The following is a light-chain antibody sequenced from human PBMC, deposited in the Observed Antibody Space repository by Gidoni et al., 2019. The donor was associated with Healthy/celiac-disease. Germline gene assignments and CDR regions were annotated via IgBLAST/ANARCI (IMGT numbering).Light chain of an antibody. Sequence: EIVLTQSPGTLSLSPGERATLSCRASQSVSSSYLAWYQQKPGQAPRLLIYVASSRATSIPDRCSGSGSGTDFTLTSSRLEPEDVAVYYCQQYGSSPWTFGQGTKVEIK. CDR3: QQYGSSPWT. V-gene: IGKV3-20*01. CDR2: VAS. CDR1: QSVSSSY. J-gene: IGKJ1*01.